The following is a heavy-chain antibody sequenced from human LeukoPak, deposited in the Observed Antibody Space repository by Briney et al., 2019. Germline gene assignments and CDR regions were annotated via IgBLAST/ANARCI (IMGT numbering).Heavy chain of an antibody. J-gene: IGHJ2*01. CDR3: ARDSRSSTVWWFDV. Sequence: SETLSLTCNVSGESISSYYWSWIRQSAEKGLEWIGRVHPSGNTHSNPSLESRVTMSIAESRKQFSLKLTFVTAADTAVYYCARDSRSSTVWWFDVWGRGTLVTVSS. CDR2: VHPSGNT. CDR1: GESISSYY. V-gene: IGHV4-4*07. D-gene: IGHD3-10*01.